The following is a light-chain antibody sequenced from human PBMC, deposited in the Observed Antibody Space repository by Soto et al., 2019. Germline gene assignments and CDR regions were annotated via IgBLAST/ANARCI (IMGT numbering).Light chain of an antibody. J-gene: IGLJ2*01. V-gene: IGLV2-8*01. Sequence: QSVLTQPPSASGSPGQSVTISCTGTSSDVGNYNYVSWYQQYPDKAPKLMIYEVNKRPSGVPDRFSGSKSDNTASLTVSGLQAEDEADYYCTSYAAGKNVVFGGGTKLTVL. CDR2: EVN. CDR1: SSDVGNYNY. CDR3: TSYAAGKNVV.